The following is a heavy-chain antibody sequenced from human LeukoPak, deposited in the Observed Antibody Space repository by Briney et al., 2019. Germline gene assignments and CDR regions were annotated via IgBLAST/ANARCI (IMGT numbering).Heavy chain of an antibody. Sequence: GASVKVSCKASGYTFTGYYMHWVRQAPGQGLEWMGWINPNSGGTNYAQKFQGRVTMTRDTSISTAYMELSRLRSDDTAVYYCAGDDIAVAGPGDYWGQGTLVTVSS. D-gene: IGHD6-19*01. CDR3: AGDDIAVAGPGDY. CDR1: GYTFTGYY. V-gene: IGHV1-2*02. CDR2: INPNSGGT. J-gene: IGHJ4*02.